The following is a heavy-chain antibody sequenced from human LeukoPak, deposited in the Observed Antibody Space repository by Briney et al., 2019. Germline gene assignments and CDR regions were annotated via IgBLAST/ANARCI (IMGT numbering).Heavy chain of an antibody. Sequence: WASVKASCKASGYTFTGYYMHWVRQAPGQGLEWMGRINPNSGGTNNAQKFQGRVTMTRDTSISTAYMELSRLRSDDTAVYYCARNEGDGYNSGSLIGYWGQGTLVTVSS. CDR2: INPNSGGT. CDR3: ARNEGDGYNSGSLIGY. CDR1: GYTFTGYY. J-gene: IGHJ4*02. V-gene: IGHV1-2*06. D-gene: IGHD5-24*01.